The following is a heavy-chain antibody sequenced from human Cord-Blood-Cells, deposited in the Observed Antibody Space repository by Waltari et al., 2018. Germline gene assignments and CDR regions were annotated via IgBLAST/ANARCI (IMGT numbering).Heavy chain of an antibody. D-gene: IGHD5-18*01. CDR2: INPNSGGT. CDR3: ARLGDVDTAMAPYPFDY. J-gene: IGHJ4*02. V-gene: IGHV1-2*02. CDR1: GYTFTGYY. Sequence: QVQLVQSGAEVKKPGASVKVSCKASGYTFTGYYMHWVRQAPGQGLEWMGWINPNSGGTNYAQKFQGRVTMTRDTSISTAYMELSRLRSDDTAVYYCARLGDVDTAMAPYPFDYWGQGTLVTVSS.